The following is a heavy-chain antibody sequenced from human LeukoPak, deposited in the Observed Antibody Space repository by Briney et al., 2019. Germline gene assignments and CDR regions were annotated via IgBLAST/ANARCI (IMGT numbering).Heavy chain of an antibody. Sequence: PGRSLRLSCAASGFTFDVYAMHWVRQAPGKGLEWVSGISWNSGSIGYADSVKGRFTISRDNAKNSLYLQMNSLRAEDTALYYCAKDVSLYGDYVFDYWGQGTLVTVSS. V-gene: IGHV3-9*01. CDR2: ISWNSGSI. D-gene: IGHD4-17*01. CDR1: GFTFDVYA. CDR3: AKDVSLYGDYVFDY. J-gene: IGHJ4*02.